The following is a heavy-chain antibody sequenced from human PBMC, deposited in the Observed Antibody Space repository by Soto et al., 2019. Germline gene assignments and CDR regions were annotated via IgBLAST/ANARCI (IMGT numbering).Heavy chain of an antibody. J-gene: IGHJ6*01. V-gene: IGHV1-69*01. Sequence: QVQLEQSGAEVKRPGSSVKVSCRASGGTFTSYSINWVRRAPGQGPEWMGAVIPRFGTTTYAKRFEGRVTVTADASTSTVFMEMSGLRSEDTAVSFCARARIVAVSGRTGGYYYYAMDLWGQGTAVIVSS. CDR3: ARARIVAVSGRTGGYYYYAMDL. CDR1: GGTFTSYS. D-gene: IGHD2-2*01. CDR2: VIPRFGTT.